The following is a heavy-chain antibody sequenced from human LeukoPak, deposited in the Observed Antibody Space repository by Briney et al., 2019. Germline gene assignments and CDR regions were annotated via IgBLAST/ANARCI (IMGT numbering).Heavy chain of an antibody. V-gene: IGHV4-59*01. J-gene: IGHJ4*02. CDR2: IYYSGST. D-gene: IGHD5-18*01. CDR1: NDSISNYY. Sequence: LETLSLTCTVSNDSISNYYWSWIRQPPGEGLEWIGYIYYSGSTNYYPSLKSRVTMSIDTSKSQFSLKLRSVTAADTAVYYCARGGYSYGIGFDYWGQGALVTVSS. CDR3: ARGGYSYGIGFDY.